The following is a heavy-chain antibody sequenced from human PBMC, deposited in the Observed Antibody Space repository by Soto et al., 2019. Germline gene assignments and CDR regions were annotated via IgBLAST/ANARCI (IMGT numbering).Heavy chain of an antibody. V-gene: IGHV1-69*13. Sequence: GASVKVSCKASGGTFSSYAISWVRQAPGQGIEWMGGIIPIFGTANYAQKFQGRVTITAAESTSTAYMVLSSLRAEDTAVYYCARLLYYYDSSGLYSRYYYYGMDVWGQGTPVTVSS. CDR1: GGTFSSYA. CDR2: IIPIFGTA. CDR3: ARLLYYYDSSGLYSRYYYYGMDV. D-gene: IGHD3-22*01. J-gene: IGHJ6*02.